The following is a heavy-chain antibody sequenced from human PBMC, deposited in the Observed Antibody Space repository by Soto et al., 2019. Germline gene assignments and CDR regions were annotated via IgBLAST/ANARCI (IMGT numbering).Heavy chain of an antibody. CDR2: INPTGGST. CDR1: GYTFTSYY. J-gene: IGHJ4*02. Sequence: ASVKVSCKASGYTFTSYYMHWVRQAPGQGLEWMGIINPTGGSTNYAQKFQGRVTMTRDTSMNTVYLELSSLRSEDTAVYYCARGRGTTYRGYFDNWGQGTLVTVSS. V-gene: IGHV1-46*01. D-gene: IGHD1-1*01. CDR3: ARGRGTTYRGYFDN.